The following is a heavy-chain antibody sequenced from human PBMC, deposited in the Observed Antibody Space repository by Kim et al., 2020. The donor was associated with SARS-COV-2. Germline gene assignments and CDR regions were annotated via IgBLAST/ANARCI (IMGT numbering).Heavy chain of an antibody. J-gene: IGHJ6*01. CDR2: LSVSGGTT. CDR3: XKXGXXSYYPYYAXXV. CDR1: GFTFSIYA. Sequence: GGSLRLSCAASGFTFSIYAMTWVRQAPGKALQWVSALSVSGGTTYYADSXKGRSXXSXDXXRXTLYLQMDSLRAEDTXXYFXXKXGXXSYYPYYAXXVWGQG. V-gene: IGHV3-23*01.